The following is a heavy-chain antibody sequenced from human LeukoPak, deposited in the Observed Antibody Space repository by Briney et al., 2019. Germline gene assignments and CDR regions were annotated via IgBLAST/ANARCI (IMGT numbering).Heavy chain of an antibody. Sequence: PGGSLRLSCAASGFTFSSYAMSWVRQAPGKGLEWVSAISGSGGSTYYADSVKGRFTISRHNSKNTLYLQVNSLRAEDTAVYYCARSRGYSGYDRTFDYWGQGTLVTVSS. CDR2: ISGSGGST. V-gene: IGHV3-23*01. J-gene: IGHJ4*02. CDR1: GFTFSSYA. D-gene: IGHD5-12*01. CDR3: ARSRGYSGYDRTFDY.